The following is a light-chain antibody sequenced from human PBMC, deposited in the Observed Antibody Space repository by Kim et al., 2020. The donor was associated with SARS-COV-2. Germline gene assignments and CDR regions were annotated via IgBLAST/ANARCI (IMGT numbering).Light chain of an antibody. CDR2: AAS. J-gene: IGKJ3*01. CDR1: QSISSH. V-gene: IGKV1-39*01. CDR3: QQSYTTPFT. Sequence: DIQMTQSPSSLSASVGDRVTITCRTTQSISSHLNWYQQKPGRAPKLLISAASTLQGGVPSRFSGSGSETDFTLTISSLQPEDFATYLCQQSYTTPFTFGPGTKLEI.